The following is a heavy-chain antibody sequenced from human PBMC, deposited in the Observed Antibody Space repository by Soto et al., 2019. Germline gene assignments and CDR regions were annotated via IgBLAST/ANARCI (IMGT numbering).Heavy chain of an antibody. Sequence: QITLKESGPTLVKPTQTLTLTCTFSGFSLSTSGVGVGWIRQPPGKALEWLALIYWDDDKRYSPSLKSRLTIAKDTAKSQVVLTMTNMDPVETATYYCAHRRASGSDGWEWFDPWGQGTLVTVSS. CDR1: GFSLSTSGVG. V-gene: IGHV2-5*02. J-gene: IGHJ5*02. CDR3: AHRRASGSDGWEWFDP. CDR2: IYWDDDK. D-gene: IGHD1-26*01.